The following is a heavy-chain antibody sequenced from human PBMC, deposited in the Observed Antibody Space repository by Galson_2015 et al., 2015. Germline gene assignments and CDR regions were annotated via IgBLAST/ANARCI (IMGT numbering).Heavy chain of an antibody. Sequence: QSGAEVKKPGESLKISCKGSGYSFSTYWIAWVRQMPGKGLEWMGIIYPGDADMRYSPSFQGHVTISADKSISTAYLQWGSLKASDTAVYYCARRVDYHYYMDVWGKGTTVTVSS. CDR3: ARRVDYHYYMDV. J-gene: IGHJ6*03. CDR1: GYSFSTYW. CDR2: IYPGDADM. D-gene: IGHD2-2*01. V-gene: IGHV5-51*01.